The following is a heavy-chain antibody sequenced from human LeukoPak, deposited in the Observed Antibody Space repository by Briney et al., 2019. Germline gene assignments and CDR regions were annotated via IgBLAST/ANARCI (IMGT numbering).Heavy chain of an antibody. CDR2: ISYDGNIK. CDR1: GFTFSDFW. V-gene: IGHV3-30*18. CDR3: AKYPSGGRDWD. Sequence: GGSLRLSCAASGFTFSDFWMHWVRQAPGKGLEWVAVISYDGNIKLYTDSVKGRFTISRDSSKNTLFLQMNSLRVEDSAVYYCAKYPSGGRDWDWGQGTLVTVSS. D-gene: IGHD3/OR15-3a*01. J-gene: IGHJ4*02.